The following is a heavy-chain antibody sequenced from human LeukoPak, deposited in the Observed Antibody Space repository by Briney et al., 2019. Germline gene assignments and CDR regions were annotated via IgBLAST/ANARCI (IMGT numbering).Heavy chain of an antibody. V-gene: IGHV3-7*01. CDR3: ARVGGPYYYYSSPAEYYFDY. D-gene: IGHD3-22*01. CDR2: IKQDGSEK. CDR1: GFTFSSYW. Sequence: PGGSLRLSCAASGFTFSSYWMSWVRQAPGKGLEWVANIKQDGSEKYYVDSVKGRFTISRDNAKNSLYLQMNSLRAEDTAVFYCARVGGPYYYYSSPAEYYFDYGAEETRVTVSS. J-gene: IGHJ4*02.